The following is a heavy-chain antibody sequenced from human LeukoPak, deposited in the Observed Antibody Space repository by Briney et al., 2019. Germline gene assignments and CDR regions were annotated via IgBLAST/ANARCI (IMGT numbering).Heavy chain of an antibody. V-gene: IGHV4-59*08. Sequence: GSTNYNPSLKSRVTISLDTSKNQFSLKLSSVTAADTAVYYCARHKFRGIAVPRGWFDPWGQGTLVTVSS. D-gene: IGHD6-19*01. J-gene: IGHJ5*02. CDR2: GST. CDR3: ARHKFRGIAVPRGWFDP.